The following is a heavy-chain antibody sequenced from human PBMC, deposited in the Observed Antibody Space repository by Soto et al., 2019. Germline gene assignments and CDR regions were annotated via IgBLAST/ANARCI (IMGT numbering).Heavy chain of an antibody. D-gene: IGHD6-13*01. CDR1: GFTFSNYA. CDR2: ISASSGDS. J-gene: IGHJ4*01. V-gene: IGHV3-23*01. Sequence: GSLRLSCAASGFTFSNYAMSWVRQAPGKGLEWVSGISASSGDSHYADSVKGRFTISRDNSKNTLFLQMNSLRAEDTAEYYCAKVLVGSWYYFDYWGHGTLVTVSS. CDR3: AKVLVGSWYYFDY.